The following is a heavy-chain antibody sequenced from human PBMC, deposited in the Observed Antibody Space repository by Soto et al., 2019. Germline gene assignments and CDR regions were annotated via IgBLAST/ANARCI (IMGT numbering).Heavy chain of an antibody. CDR3: ARDAYYDSSGYPYNFDY. Sequence: EVQLVESGGGLVKPGGSLRLSCAASGFTFSSYSMNWVRQAPGKGLEWVSSMSSSSSYIYYADSVKGRFTISRDNAKNSLYLQMNSLRAEDTAVYYCARDAYYDSSGYPYNFDYWGQGTLVTVSS. CDR1: GFTFSSYS. V-gene: IGHV3-21*01. D-gene: IGHD3-22*01. J-gene: IGHJ4*02. CDR2: MSSSSSYI.